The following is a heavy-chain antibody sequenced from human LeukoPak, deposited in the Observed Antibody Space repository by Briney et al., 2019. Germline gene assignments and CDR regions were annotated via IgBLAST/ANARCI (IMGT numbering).Heavy chain of an antibody. CDR2: IDPRDSDT. CDR3: ARHDGDYESYYYMDV. Sequence: GESLKISCKTSGYSFTTYWIGGVRQMPGKGLEWMGIIDPRDSDTRYSPSFQGQVSISVDKSISTAYLQWSSRKASDTAIYYCARHDGDYESYYYMDVWGKGTTVIVSS. D-gene: IGHD4-17*01. J-gene: IGHJ6*03. V-gene: IGHV5-51*01. CDR1: GYSFTTYW.